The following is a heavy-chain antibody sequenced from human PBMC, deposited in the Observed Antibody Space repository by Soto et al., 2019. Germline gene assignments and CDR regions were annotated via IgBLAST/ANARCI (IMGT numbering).Heavy chain of an antibody. V-gene: IGHV1-8*01. CDR2: MNPNSGNT. CDR3: ARDSGNDAFDI. J-gene: IGHJ3*02. CDR1: GYTFTSYD. D-gene: IGHD1-1*01. Sequence: GASVKVSCKASGYTFTSYDINWVRQATGQGLEWMGWMNPNSGNTGYAQKFQGRVTITADESTSTAYMELSSLRSEDTAVYYCARDSGNDAFDIWGQGTMVT.